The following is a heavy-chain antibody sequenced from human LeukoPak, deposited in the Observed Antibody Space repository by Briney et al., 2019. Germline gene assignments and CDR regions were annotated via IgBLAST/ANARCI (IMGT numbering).Heavy chain of an antibody. Sequence: SETLSLTCAVSGGSISSYYWSWIRQPPGKGLEWIGYIYYNGSTNYNPSLKSRVTISVDTSKNQFSLKLSSVTAADTAVYYCAREGSSWNPPDNWGQGTLVTVSS. CDR1: GGSISSYY. V-gene: IGHV4-59*01. D-gene: IGHD6-13*01. J-gene: IGHJ4*02. CDR2: IYYNGST. CDR3: AREGSSWNPPDN.